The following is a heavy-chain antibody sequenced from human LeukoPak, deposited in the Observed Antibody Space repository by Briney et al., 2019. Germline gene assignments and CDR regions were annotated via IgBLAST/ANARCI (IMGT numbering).Heavy chain of an antibody. D-gene: IGHD1-26*01. CDR1: RFTFSNYG. CDR2: INSRSSTI. V-gene: IGHV3-48*01. Sequence: GGSLRLSCAASRFTFSNYGVNWVRQAPGKGLEWVSYINSRSSTIHYADSVRGRFTISRDNAKNSLYLQMNSLKAEDTAIYYCAREVGTPQAFDIWGQGTMVTVSS. J-gene: IGHJ3*02. CDR3: AREVGTPQAFDI.